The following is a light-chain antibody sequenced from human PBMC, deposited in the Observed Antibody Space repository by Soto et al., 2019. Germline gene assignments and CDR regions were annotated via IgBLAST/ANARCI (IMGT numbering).Light chain of an antibody. Sequence: DIQMTQSPSSLSASVGDRVTITCRASQGISNYLAWYQQKPGKVPKLLIYAASTLQSGVPSRFSGSGSGTEFTITISSLQPEDVATYYGQKYNSGLRTFGQGAKVDI. V-gene: IGKV1-27*01. J-gene: IGKJ1*01. CDR2: AAS. CDR3: QKYNSGLRT. CDR1: QGISNY.